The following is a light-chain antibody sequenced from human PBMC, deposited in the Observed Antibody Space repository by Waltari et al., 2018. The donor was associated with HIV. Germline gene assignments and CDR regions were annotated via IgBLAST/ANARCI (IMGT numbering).Light chain of an antibody. CDR2: ETS. J-gene: IGKJ3*01. Sequence: EIVLTQSPATLSFSPGERATLSCRPRRSVRRSLPWYQQKPGQAPRLLIYETSNRATGIPGRFKGSGSGTDFTLTISNLEPEDFALYYCHQYSIWPLTFGPGTTLDFK. CDR1: RSVRRS. CDR3: HQYSIWPLT. V-gene: IGKV3-11*01.